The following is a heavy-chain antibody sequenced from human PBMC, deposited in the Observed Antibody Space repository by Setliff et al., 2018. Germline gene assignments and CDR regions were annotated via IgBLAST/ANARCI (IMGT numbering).Heavy chain of an antibody. Sequence: PSETLSLTCAVYGGSFSGYYWSWIRQPPGKGLEWIGEINHSGSTNYNPSLKSRVTISVDTSKNQFPLKLSSVTAADTAVYYCARLPSKRIHYNFWSGSYNWFDPWGQGTLVTVSS. CDR2: INHSGST. CDR1: GGSFSGYY. V-gene: IGHV4-34*01. J-gene: IGHJ5*02. D-gene: IGHD3-3*01. CDR3: ARLPSKRIHYNFWSGSYNWFDP.